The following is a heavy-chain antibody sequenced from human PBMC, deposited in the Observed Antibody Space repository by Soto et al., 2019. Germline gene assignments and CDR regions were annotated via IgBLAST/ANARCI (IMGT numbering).Heavy chain of an antibody. CDR2: IIPMLGMA. CDR1: GDTFSRST. CDR3: ATSYGSGSAHFDS. J-gene: IGHJ4*02. Sequence: QVQLVQSGAEVTKPGSSVTVSCTASGDTFSRSTLSWVRQAPGQRLEWMGRIIPMLGMANSALKFQGRLTISADTSTNKVYMHLKSLRSDDPAVYYCATSYGSGSAHFDSWGQGALVTVSS. V-gene: IGHV1-69*02. D-gene: IGHD3-10*01.